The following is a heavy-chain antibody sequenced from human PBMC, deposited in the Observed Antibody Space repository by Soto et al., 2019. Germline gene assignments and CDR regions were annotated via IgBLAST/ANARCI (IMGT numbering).Heavy chain of an antibody. D-gene: IGHD3-22*01. CDR3: ARIHDSSGYYSYYFDY. V-gene: IGHV2-26*01. CDR2: IFSNDEK. Sequence: QVTLKESGPVLVKPTEPLTLTCTVSGFSLSNARMGVSWIRQPPGKALEWLAHIFSNDEKSYSTSLKSRLTISKDTSKSQVVLTMTNMDPVDTATYYCARIHDSSGYYSYYFDYWGQGTLVTVSS. J-gene: IGHJ4*02. CDR1: GFSLSNARMG.